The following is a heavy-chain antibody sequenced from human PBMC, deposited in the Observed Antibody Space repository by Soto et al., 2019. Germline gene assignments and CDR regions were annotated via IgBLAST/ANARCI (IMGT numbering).Heavy chain of an antibody. J-gene: IGHJ4*02. CDR3: ASLVRPRGVVPADTIHFDY. CDR1: GGSISSSSYY. CDR2: IYYSGSP. Sequence: QLQLQESGPGLVKPSETLSLTCTVSGGSISSSSYYWGWIRQPPGKGLERIGGIYYSGSPYYNPSLKSRVAISADTSQNQFSLKLSAVSAADPAVYFCASLVRPRGVVPADTIHFDYWGQGTLVTVSS. V-gene: IGHV4-39*01. D-gene: IGHD2-2*01.